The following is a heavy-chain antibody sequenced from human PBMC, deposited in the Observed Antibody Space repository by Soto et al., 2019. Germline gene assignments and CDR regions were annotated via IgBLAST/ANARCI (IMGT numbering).Heavy chain of an antibody. V-gene: IGHV3-11*01. D-gene: IGHD5-12*01. CDR1: GFTFSDYY. J-gene: IGHJ6*02. Sequence: PGGSLRLSCAASGFTFSDYYMSWIRQAPGKGLEWVSYISSSGSTIYYADSVKGRFTISRDNAKNSLYLQMNSLRAEDTAVYYCARDGSGYDFISGDSSWYDYYYGMDVWGQGTTVTVSS. CDR3: ARDGSGYDFISGDSSWYDYYYGMDV. CDR2: ISSSGSTI.